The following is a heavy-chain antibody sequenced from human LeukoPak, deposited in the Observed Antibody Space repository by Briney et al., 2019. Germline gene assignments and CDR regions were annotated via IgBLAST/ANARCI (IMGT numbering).Heavy chain of an antibody. D-gene: IGHD6-13*01. V-gene: IGHV5-51*01. Sequence: GESLKTSCKGSGYSFTSYWIGWVRQMPGKGLEWMGIIYPGDSDTRYSPSFQGQVTISADKSISTAYLQWSSLKASDTAMYYCAREGLAVAAAHPFDYWGQGTLVTVSS. J-gene: IGHJ4*02. CDR1: GYSFTSYW. CDR2: IYPGDSDT. CDR3: AREGLAVAAAHPFDY.